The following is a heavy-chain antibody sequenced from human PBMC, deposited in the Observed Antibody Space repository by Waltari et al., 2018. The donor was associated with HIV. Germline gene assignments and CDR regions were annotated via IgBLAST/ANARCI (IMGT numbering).Heavy chain of an antibody. CDR2: INGNTGDT. V-gene: IGHV1-2*06. CDR3: ARGEDVSLTSIPPGYRFDF. J-gene: IGHJ4*02. D-gene: IGHD2-21*02. Sequence: VHLVQSGADFQRPGASVDVSCEASGYPFTAFYIHWVRPAPGQGLQWMGRINGNTGDTNLAPNFQGRVTMTRDTSVNTAYMELRSLNSNDTAIYYCARGEDVSLTSIPPGYRFDFWGVGSAVTVSS. CDR1: GYPFTAFY.